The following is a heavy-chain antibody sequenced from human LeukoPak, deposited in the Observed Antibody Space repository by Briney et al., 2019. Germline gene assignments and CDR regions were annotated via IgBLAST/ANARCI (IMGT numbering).Heavy chain of an antibody. J-gene: IGHJ5*02. Sequence: GASVKVSCKASGYTFTSYGISWLRQAPGQGLEWMGWISAYNGNTNYAQKLQGRVTMTTDTSTSTAYMELRSLRSDDTAVYYCVRREKENWFDPWGQGTLVTVSS. CDR2: ISAYNGNT. V-gene: IGHV1-18*01. CDR3: VRREKENWFDP. CDR1: GYTFTSYG. D-gene: IGHD1-26*01.